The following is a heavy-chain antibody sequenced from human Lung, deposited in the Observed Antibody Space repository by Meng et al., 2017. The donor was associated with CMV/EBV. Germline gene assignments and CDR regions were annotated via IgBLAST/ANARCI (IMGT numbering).Heavy chain of an antibody. CDR1: GFRFSRNG. Sequence: GGSXRLXCAASGFRFSRNGMHWVRQAPGKGLEWVAFLRSDGSNKNYGDSVKGRFTISRDNSKSTLYLQMNSLRVEDTGVYYCAKDNYDFWSFDYWGQGTLVTVSS. V-gene: IGHV3-30*02. J-gene: IGHJ4*02. CDR3: AKDNYDFWSFDY. CDR2: LRSDGSNK. D-gene: IGHD3/OR15-3a*01.